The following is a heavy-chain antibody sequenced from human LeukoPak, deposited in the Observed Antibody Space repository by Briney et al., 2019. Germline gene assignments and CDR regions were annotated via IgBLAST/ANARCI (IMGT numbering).Heavy chain of an antibody. D-gene: IGHD6-13*01. CDR2: INHSGST. J-gene: IGHJ4*02. CDR3: LQRSSSNWYPIDY. CDR1: GGSFSGYS. V-gene: IGHV4-34*01. Sequence: SETLSLTCAVYGGSFSGYSWSWIRQPPGQGLEWIGEINHSGSTNYNPSLKSRLTISVDTSKNQFSLKLTSVTAADTAVYYCLQRSSSNWYPIDYWGQGTLVTVSS.